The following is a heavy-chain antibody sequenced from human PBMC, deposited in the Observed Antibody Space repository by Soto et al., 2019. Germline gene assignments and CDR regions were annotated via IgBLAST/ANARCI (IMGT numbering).Heavy chain of an antibody. D-gene: IGHD2-21*02. CDR2: ISVSGGST. Sequence: EVQLLESGGGLVQPGGSLRLSCAASGFTFSSYAMSWVRQAPGKGLEWVSAISVSGGSTYYADSVKGRFTISRDNSKNTLYLQMNSLRAEETAVYYCAKDFQWMVTAIQFDYWGQGTLVTVSS. V-gene: IGHV3-23*01. CDR1: GFTFSSYA. J-gene: IGHJ4*02. CDR3: AKDFQWMVTAIQFDY.